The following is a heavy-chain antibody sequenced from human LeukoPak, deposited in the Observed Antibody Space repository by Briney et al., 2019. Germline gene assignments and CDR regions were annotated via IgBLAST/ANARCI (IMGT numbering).Heavy chain of an antibody. Sequence: GGSLRLSCAASGFTFSSYAMSWVRQAPGKGLEWVSAISGSGGSTYYADSVKGRFTISRDNSKNTLYLQMNSLRAEDTAVYYCAKERNQWLVQAEYFQHWGQGTLVTVSS. J-gene: IGHJ1*01. D-gene: IGHD6-19*01. CDR1: GFTFSSYA. CDR3: AKERNQWLVQAEYFQH. CDR2: ISGSGGST. V-gene: IGHV3-23*01.